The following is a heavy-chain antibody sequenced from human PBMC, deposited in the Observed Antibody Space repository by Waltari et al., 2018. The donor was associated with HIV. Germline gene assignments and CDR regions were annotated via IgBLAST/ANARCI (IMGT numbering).Heavy chain of an antibody. D-gene: IGHD2-21*02. CDR3: SRDQCGGDCYRAYFDY. J-gene: IGHJ4*02. V-gene: IGHV3-49*03. CDR2: IRSKAYGGTT. Sequence: EVQLVESGGGLVQPGRSLRLSCTASGFTFGDYAMSWFRQAPGQGLEWVGFIRSKAYGGTTEYAASVKGRFIISRDDSKSIAYLQMNSLKIEDTAVYYCSRDQCGGDCYRAYFDYWGQGTLVTVSS. CDR1: GFTFGDYA.